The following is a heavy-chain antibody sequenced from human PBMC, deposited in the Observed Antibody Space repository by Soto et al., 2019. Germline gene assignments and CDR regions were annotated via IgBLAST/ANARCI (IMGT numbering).Heavy chain of an antibody. V-gene: IGHV3-73*01. CDR1: GFTLSGFD. CDR2: IKTKVESYAT. D-gene: IGHD2-15*01. CDR3: TRRYCSGGGCSSDSDY. J-gene: IGHJ4*02. Sequence: QLVESGGGLVQPGGSLKLSCAASGFTLSGFDIHWVRQASGEGLEGVGRIKTKVESYATALAASVKGRFTLSRDDPKTTAHLVMNSLKTEDTAVYYCTRRYCSGGGCSSDSDYWGQGTLVTVSS.